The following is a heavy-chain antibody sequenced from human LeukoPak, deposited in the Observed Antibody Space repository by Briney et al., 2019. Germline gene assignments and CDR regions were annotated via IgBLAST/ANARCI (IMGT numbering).Heavy chain of an antibody. Sequence: SVKVSCKASGGTFSIYAISWVRQAPGQGLEWMGRIIPIFGIANYAQKFQGRVTITADKSTSTAYMELSSLRSEDTAVYYCARRYYYDSSGYYSTDVKYYFDYWGQGTLVTVSS. CDR1: GGTFSIYA. J-gene: IGHJ4*02. CDR2: IIPIFGIA. D-gene: IGHD3-22*01. CDR3: ARRYYYDSSGYYSTDVKYYFDY. V-gene: IGHV1-69*04.